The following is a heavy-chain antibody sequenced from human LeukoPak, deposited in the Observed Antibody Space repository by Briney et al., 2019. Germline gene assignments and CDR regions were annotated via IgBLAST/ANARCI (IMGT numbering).Heavy chain of an antibody. J-gene: IGHJ4*02. CDR1: GYSISSGYY. CDR2: IYHSGST. Sequence: PSETLSLTCAVSGYSISSGYYWGWIRQPPGKGLEWIGSIYHSGSTYYNPSLKSRVTISVDTSKNQFSLKLSSVTAAVTAVYYCARFSGSYPFDYWGQGTLVTVSS. CDR3: ARFSGSYPFDY. D-gene: IGHD1-26*01. V-gene: IGHV4-38-2*01.